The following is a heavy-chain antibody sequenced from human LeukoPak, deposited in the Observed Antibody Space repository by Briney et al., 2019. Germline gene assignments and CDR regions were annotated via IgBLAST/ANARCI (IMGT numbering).Heavy chain of an antibody. J-gene: IGHJ5*02. Sequence: PSETLSLTCTVSGGSISRYYWSWIRQTPGKGLEWIGYVYNTEITKYNPSLKSRVIISLDTSKNQFSLKMSSVTAADTAVYYCTRALVGVGTLDWFDPWGPGTLVTVSS. CDR1: GGSISRYY. D-gene: IGHD1-26*01. CDR3: TRALVGVGTLDWFDP. CDR2: VYNTEIT. V-gene: IGHV4-59*12.